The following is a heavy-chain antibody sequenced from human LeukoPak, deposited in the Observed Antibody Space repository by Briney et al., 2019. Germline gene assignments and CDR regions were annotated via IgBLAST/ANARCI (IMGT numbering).Heavy chain of an antibody. CDR3: AKDYSSGWYRHFQH. D-gene: IGHD6-13*01. Sequence: GRSLRLSCAASGFTFDDYAMHWVRQAPGKGLEWVSGISWNSGSIGYAGSVKGRFTISRDNAKNSLYLQMNSLRAEDTALYYCAKDYSSGWYRHFQHWGQGTLVTVSS. V-gene: IGHV3-9*01. CDR2: ISWNSGSI. J-gene: IGHJ1*01. CDR1: GFTFDDYA.